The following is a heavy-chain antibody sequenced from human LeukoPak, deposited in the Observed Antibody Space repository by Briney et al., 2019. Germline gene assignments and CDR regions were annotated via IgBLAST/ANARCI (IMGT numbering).Heavy chain of an antibody. CDR2: INPNSGGT. CDR3: ARESYYDILTGYYDY. Sequence: ASVKVSCKASGYTFTNYFIHWVRQAPGQGLEWMGWINPNSGGTNYAQKFQGRVTMTRDTSISTAYMELSRLRSGDTAVYYCARESYYDILTGYYDYWGQGTLVTVSS. J-gene: IGHJ4*02. V-gene: IGHV1-2*02. D-gene: IGHD3-9*01. CDR1: GYTFTNYF.